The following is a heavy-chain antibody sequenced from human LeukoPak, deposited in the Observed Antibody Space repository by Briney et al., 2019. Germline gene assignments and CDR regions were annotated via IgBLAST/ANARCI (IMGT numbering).Heavy chain of an antibody. CDR3: ARRPQYSYGGGYMDV. J-gene: IGHJ6*03. D-gene: IGHD5-18*01. CDR1: GYTFTGDY. CDR2: INPNSGDT. Sequence: ASVKVSCKTSGYTFTGDYMHWVRQAPGQGLEWMGWINPNSGDTKYAQKFQGRVTITRNTSISTAYMELSSLRSEDTAVYYCARRPQYSYGGGYMDVWGKGTTVTVSS. V-gene: IGHV1-2*02.